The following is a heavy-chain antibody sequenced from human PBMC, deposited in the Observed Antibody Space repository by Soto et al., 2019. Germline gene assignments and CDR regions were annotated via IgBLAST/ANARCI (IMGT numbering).Heavy chain of an antibody. CDR1: GFTFSRHA. CDR2: ISSSSSYI. V-gene: IGHV3-21*01. Sequence: KTGGSLRLSCSASGFTFSRHAMHWVRQAPGKGLEWVSSISSSSSYIYYADSVKGRFTTSRDNAKSSLYLQMNSLRAEDTAVYHCARGYYGGNDTPEAYYYYGMDAWGQGTTVTVSS. J-gene: IGHJ6*02. D-gene: IGHD4-17*01. CDR3: ARGYYGGNDTPEAYYYYGMDA.